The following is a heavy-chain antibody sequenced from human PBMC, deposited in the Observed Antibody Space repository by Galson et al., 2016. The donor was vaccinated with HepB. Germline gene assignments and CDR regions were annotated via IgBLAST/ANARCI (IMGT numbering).Heavy chain of an antibody. J-gene: IGHJ6*04. V-gene: IGHV3-13*01. CDR3: ARGKSLWTMPWNYGLDV. CDR1: GFIFSTHD. CDR2: IETAGDT. D-gene: IGHD2-2*01. Sequence: SLRLSCAASGFIFSTHDMHWVRQVTGKGLERVSGIETAGDTYYADSVKGRFTISRENGKNSVYLQMNSLNAGETAVYYCARGKSLWTMPWNYGLDVWGKGTTVTVSS.